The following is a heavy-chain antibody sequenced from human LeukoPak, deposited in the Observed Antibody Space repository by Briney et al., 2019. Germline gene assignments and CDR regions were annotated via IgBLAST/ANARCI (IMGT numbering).Heavy chain of an antibody. J-gene: IGHJ4*02. D-gene: IGHD2-15*01. Sequence: SETLSLTCTVSGYSISSGYYWGWIRQPPRKGLEWIGSIYHSGSTYYNPSLKSRVTISVDTSKNQFSLKLSSVTAADTAVYYCARDRRMLDYWGQGTLVTVPS. V-gene: IGHV4-38-2*02. CDR3: ARDRRMLDY. CDR2: IYHSGST. CDR1: GYSISSGYY.